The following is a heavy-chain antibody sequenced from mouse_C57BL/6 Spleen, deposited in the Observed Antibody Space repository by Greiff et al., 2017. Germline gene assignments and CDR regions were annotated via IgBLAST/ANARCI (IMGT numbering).Heavy chain of an antibody. CDR3: ARKLFYDGYSYYFDY. V-gene: IGHV1-81*01. J-gene: IGHJ2*01. Sequence: QVQLQQSGAELARPGASVKLSCKASGYTFTSYGISWVKQRTGQGLEWIGEIFPRSGNTYYNEKFKGQATLTADKSSSTAYMELRSLTSEDSAVYFCARKLFYDGYSYYFDYWGQGTTLTVSS. D-gene: IGHD2-3*01. CDR1: GYTFTSYG. CDR2: IFPRSGNT.